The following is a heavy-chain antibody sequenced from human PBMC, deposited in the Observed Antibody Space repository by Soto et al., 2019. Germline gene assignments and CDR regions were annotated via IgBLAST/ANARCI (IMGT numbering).Heavy chain of an antibody. CDR1: GGSISSGGYY. Sequence: SETLSLTCTVSGGSISSGGYYWSWIRQHRGKGLEWIGYIYHSGTTYYNPSLKSRVTISVDTSKNQFSLKLTSVTAADTAVYCARVRGNQLLGWFDPWGQGTLVTVSS. CDR2: IYHSGTT. J-gene: IGHJ5*02. CDR3: RVRGNQLLGWFDP. D-gene: IGHD2-2*01. V-gene: IGHV4-31*03.